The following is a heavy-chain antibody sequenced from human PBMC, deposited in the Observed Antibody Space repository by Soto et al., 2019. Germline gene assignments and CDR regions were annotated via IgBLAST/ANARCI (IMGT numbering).Heavy chain of an antibody. D-gene: IGHD1-20*01. CDR2: IVVGSGNT. CDR1: GFTFTSSA. J-gene: IGHJ6*02. CDR3: AAEYNYYYGMDV. V-gene: IGHV1-58*01. Sequence: SVKVSCKASGFTFTSSAVQWVRQARGQRLEWIGWIVVGSGNTNYAQKFQERVTITRDMSTSTAYMELSSLRSEDTAVYYCAAEYNYYYGMDVWGQGTTVTVSS.